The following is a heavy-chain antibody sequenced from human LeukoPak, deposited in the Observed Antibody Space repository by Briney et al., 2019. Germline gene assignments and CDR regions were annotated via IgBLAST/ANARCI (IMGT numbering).Heavy chain of an antibody. J-gene: IGHJ4*02. V-gene: IGHV4-59*01. Sequence: GSLRLSCAASGFTFSRYAMSWVRQPPGKGLEWIGYISYSGSTNYNPSLKSRVTISVDTSKNQFSLKLSSVTPADTAVYYCARETPDYGSGSYYDWGQGTLVTVSS. CDR2: ISYSGST. D-gene: IGHD3-10*01. CDR1: GFTFSRYA. CDR3: ARETPDYGSGSYYD.